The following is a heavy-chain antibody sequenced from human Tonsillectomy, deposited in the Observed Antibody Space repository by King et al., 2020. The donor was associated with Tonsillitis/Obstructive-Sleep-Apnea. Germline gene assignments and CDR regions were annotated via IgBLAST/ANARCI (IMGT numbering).Heavy chain of an antibody. J-gene: IGHJ4*02. CDR2: ISSSSSYI. CDR3: ARVRVERGYSGYDQDY. CDR1: GFTFSSYS. D-gene: IGHD5-12*01. Sequence: VQLVESGGGLVKPGGSLRLSCAASGFTFSSYSMNWVRQAPGKGLEWVSSISSSSSYIYYADSVKGRFTISRDNAKNSLYLQMNSLRDEDTAVYYCARVRVERGYSGYDQDYWGQGTLVTVSS. V-gene: IGHV3-21*01.